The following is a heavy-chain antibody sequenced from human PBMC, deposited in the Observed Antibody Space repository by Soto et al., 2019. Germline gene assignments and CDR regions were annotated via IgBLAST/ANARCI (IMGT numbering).Heavy chain of an antibody. D-gene: IGHD3-22*01. CDR1: GGSISSGSYY. CDR2: IYYSGST. Sequence: SETLSLTCTVSGGSISSGSYYWDWIRQPPGKGLEWIGNIYYSGSTNYNPSLESRVTISVDTSKNQFSLKLSSVSAADTAVYYCARQTDSYYTFDAFDIWGQGTMVTVSS. V-gene: IGHV4-39*01. CDR3: ARQTDSYYTFDAFDI. J-gene: IGHJ3*02.